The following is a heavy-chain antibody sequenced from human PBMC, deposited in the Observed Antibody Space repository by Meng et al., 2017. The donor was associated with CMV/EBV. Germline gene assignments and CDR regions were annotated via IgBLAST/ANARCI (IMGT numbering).Heavy chain of an antibody. CDR2: ISAYNGNT. CDR1: GYTFTSYG. J-gene: IGHJ6*02. Sequence: ASVKVSCKASGYTFTSYGISWVRQAPGQGLEWTGWISAYNGNTNYAQKLQGRVTMTTDTSTSTAYMELRSLRSDDTAVYYCAREMAAIEDYYYGMDVWGQGTTVIVSS. CDR3: AREMAAIEDYYYGMDV. V-gene: IGHV1-18*01. D-gene: IGHD2-2*02.